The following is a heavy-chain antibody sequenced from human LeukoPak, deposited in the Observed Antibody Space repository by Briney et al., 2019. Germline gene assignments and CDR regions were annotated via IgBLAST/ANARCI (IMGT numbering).Heavy chain of an antibody. CDR1: GFTFSSYG. CDR2: ISYDGSNK. D-gene: IGHD3-22*01. V-gene: IGHV3-30*18. Sequence: GGSLRLSCAASGFTFSSYGMHWVREAPGKGLEWVAVISYDGSNKYYADSVKGRFTISRDNSKNTLYLQMNSLRAEDTAVYYCAKDATYYYDSSGYYYEYYFDYWGQGTLVTVSS. CDR3: AKDATYYYDSSGYYYEYYFDY. J-gene: IGHJ4*02.